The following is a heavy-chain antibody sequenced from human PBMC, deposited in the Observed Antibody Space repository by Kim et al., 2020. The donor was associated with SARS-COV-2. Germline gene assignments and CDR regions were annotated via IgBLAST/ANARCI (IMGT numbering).Heavy chain of an antibody. Sequence: SETLSLTCTVSGGSISSGDYYWSWIRQPPGKGLEWIGYIYYSGSTYYNPSLQSRVTISVDTSKNQFSLKLISVTAADTAVYYCARVSFSFTIFGVVTRLFDYWGQGTLVTVSS. CDR2: IYYSGST. CDR3: ARVSFSFTIFGVVTRLFDY. V-gene: IGHV4-30-4*01. J-gene: IGHJ4*02. CDR1: GGSISSGDYY. D-gene: IGHD3-3*01.